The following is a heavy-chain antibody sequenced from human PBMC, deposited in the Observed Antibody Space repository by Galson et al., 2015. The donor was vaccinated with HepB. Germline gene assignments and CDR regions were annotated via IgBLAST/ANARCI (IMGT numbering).Heavy chain of an antibody. J-gene: IGHJ4*02. CDR1: GDTFSSFA. D-gene: IGHD1-26*01. CDR2: IIPVFGTA. V-gene: IGHV1-69*06. Sequence: SVKVSCKASGDTFSSFALGWVRQAPGQGLEWMGGIIPVFGTANYAQKFQGRVTFTADKSTRTAYMEMTSLRSDDTAMYFCARGYGGSFHERVYFFDQWGPGTRVTGSS. CDR3: ARGYGGSFHERVYFFDQ.